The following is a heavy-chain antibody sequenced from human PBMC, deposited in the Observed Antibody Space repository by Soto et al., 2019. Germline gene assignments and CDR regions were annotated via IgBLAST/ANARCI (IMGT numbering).Heavy chain of an antibody. CDR3: ARECRYCSSTSSDAFDI. J-gene: IGHJ3*02. V-gene: IGHV4-4*02. Sequence: QVQLQESGPGLVKPSGTLSLTCAVSSGSISSSNWWSWVRQPPGKGLEWIGEIYHSGSTNYNPSLKSRVTISVDKSKNQSSLKLSSVTAADTAVYYCARECRYCSSTSSDAFDIWGQGTMVTVSS. D-gene: IGHD2-2*01. CDR2: IYHSGST. CDR1: SGSISSSNW.